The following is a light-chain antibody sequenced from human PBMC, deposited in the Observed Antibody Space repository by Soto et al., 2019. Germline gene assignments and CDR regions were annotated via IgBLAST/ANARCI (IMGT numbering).Light chain of an antibody. J-gene: IGKJ5*01. CDR3: PQSYSTPIT. Sequence: IQMTQFPPSLSASVGDRVTITCQASQVINNLLAWYQQKPGKVPKLLIYYASNLQSGVPSRFSGTGFGTDFTLTISSLQPDDFATYYCPQSYSTPITFGQGTRLEIK. V-gene: IGKV1-12*01. CDR1: QVINNL. CDR2: YAS.